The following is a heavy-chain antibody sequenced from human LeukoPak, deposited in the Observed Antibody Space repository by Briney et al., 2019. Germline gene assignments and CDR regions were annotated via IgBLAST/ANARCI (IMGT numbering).Heavy chain of an antibody. V-gene: IGHV1-18*01. CDR2: ISAYNGNT. D-gene: IGHD4-11*01. CDR3: ARSSSVYSNHPSDY. CDR1: GYTFTSYG. J-gene: IGHJ4*02. Sequence: GASVKVSCKASGYTFTSYGISWVRQAPGQGLEWMGWISAYNGNTNYAQKLQGRVTMTTVTSTSTAYMELRSLRSEDTAVYYCARSSSVYSNHPSDYWGQGTLVTVSS.